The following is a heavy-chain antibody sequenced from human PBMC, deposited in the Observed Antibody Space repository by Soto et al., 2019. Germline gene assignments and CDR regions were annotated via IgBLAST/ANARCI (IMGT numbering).Heavy chain of an antibody. D-gene: IGHD4-4*01. CDR2: IYYSGST. Sequence: SETLSLTCTVSGGSISSGGYYWSWIRQHPGKGLEWIGYIYYSGSTYYNPSLKSRVTISVDTSKNQFSLRLTSVTAADTAVYYCARLGNYYQSLDPWGPGTLVTVSS. J-gene: IGHJ5*02. CDR1: GGSISSGGYY. V-gene: IGHV4-31*03. CDR3: ARLGNYYQSLDP.